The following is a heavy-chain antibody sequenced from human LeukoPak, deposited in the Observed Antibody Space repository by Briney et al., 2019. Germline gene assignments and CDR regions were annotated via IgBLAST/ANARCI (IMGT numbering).Heavy chain of an antibody. D-gene: IGHD6-13*01. CDR2: ISYDGSNK. Sequence: GRSLRLSCAASGFTFSSYAMHWVRQAPGKGLEWVAVISYDGSNKYYADSVKGRFTISRDNSKNALYLQMNSLRAEDTAVYYCARARYSSSWTLDYWGQGTLVNVSS. CDR1: GFTFSSYA. CDR3: ARARYSSSWTLDY. V-gene: IGHV3-30*01. J-gene: IGHJ4*02.